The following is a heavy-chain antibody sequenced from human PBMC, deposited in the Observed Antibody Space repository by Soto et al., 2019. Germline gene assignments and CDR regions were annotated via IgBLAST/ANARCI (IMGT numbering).Heavy chain of an antibody. CDR1: GFIFSSFA. V-gene: IGHV3-33*01. CDR3: ARDQSGSYPYNWFDP. J-gene: IGHJ5*02. D-gene: IGHD1-26*01. CDR2: IWYDGGNK. Sequence: QVQLVESGGGVVQPGRSLRLSCAPSGFIFSSFAMHWVRQAPGKGLEWVAVIWYDGGNKYYADSVRGRFTISRDNSKNTLYLQMNSLRAEDTAVYYCARDQSGSYPYNWFDPWGQGTLVTVSS.